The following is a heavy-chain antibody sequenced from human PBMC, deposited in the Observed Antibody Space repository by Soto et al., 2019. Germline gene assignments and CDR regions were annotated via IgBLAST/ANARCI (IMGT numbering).Heavy chain of an antibody. CDR3: ARVLMNWNYPSWTDY. Sequence: QVQLVQSGAEVKKPGASVKVSCKASGYTFTSYGISWVRQAPGQGLEWMGWTSAYNGNTNYAQKLQGRVTKTKGTSTSTAYIELRGLRSDDTAVYYCARVLMNWNYPSWTDYWGKGSLVTVSS. V-gene: IGHV1-18*01. D-gene: IGHD1-7*01. CDR2: TSAYNGNT. J-gene: IGHJ4*02. CDR1: GYTFTSYG.